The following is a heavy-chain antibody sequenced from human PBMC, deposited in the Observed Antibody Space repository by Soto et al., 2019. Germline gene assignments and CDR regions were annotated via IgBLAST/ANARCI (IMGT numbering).Heavy chain of an antibody. J-gene: IGHJ4*02. Sequence: GGSLRLSCAASGFTFSGYGMHWVRQAPDKGLEWVAVISHDGSNKYYADSVKGRLTISRDNSKSTLYLQMSSLRAEDTAVYYCARAGFCTSSNGYNGGRLDSWGQGTLVTVSS. V-gene: IGHV3-30-3*01. CDR2: ISHDGSNK. CDR3: ARAGFCTSSNGYNGGRLDS. CDR1: GFTFSGYG. D-gene: IGHD2-2*02.